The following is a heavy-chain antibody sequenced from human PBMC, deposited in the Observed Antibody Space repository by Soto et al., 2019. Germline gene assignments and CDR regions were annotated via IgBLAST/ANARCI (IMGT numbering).Heavy chain of an antibody. V-gene: IGHV1-2*02. Sequence: ASAKVSCKASGYTFTGYYMHWVRQAPGQGLELMGWINPNSGGTNYAQKFQGRVTMTRDTSISTAYMELSRLRSDDTAVYYCARDPMGYGDYVGYYYGMDVWGQGTTVTVSS. D-gene: IGHD4-17*01. CDR1: GYTFTGYY. J-gene: IGHJ6*02. CDR3: ARDPMGYGDYVGYYYGMDV. CDR2: INPNSGGT.